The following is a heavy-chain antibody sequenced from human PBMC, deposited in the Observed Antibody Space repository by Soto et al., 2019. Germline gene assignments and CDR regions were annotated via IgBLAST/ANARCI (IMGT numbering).Heavy chain of an antibody. CDR1: VDSVSSNSAA. CDR3: ARDLGYNWNEDWFDP. Sequence: SQPLSLTCAISVDSVSSNSAAWNWIRQSPSRGLEWLGRTYYRSKWYNDYAVSVKSRITINPDTSKNQFSLQLNSVTPEDTAVYYCARDLGYNWNEDWFDPWGQGTLVTVSS. D-gene: IGHD1-20*01. CDR2: TYYRSKWYN. V-gene: IGHV6-1*01. J-gene: IGHJ5*02.